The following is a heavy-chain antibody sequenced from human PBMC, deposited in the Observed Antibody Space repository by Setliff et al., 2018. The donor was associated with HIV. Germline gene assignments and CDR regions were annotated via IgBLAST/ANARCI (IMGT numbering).Heavy chain of an antibody. CDR3: ARDPTIPSPDYFDH. D-gene: IGHD4-4*01. CDR1: GYRFTGFT. CDR2: TSFDEGIK. Sequence: SCKASGYRFTGFTMHWVRQAPGKGLEWVAVTSFDEGIKYYRDSVKGRFTISRDNSKNTVYLQVNSLKTEDTAIYYCARDPTIPSPDYFDHWGQGTLVTVSS. J-gene: IGHJ4*02. V-gene: IGHV3-30*04.